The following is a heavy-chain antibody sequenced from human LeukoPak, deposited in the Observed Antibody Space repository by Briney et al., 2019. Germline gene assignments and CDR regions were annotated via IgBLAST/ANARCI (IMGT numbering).Heavy chain of an antibody. J-gene: IGHJ5*02. V-gene: IGHV4-59*08. CDR2: IYYDGAT. CDR1: GGSISTYY. CDR3: ARTRYYGSGSSGFDP. D-gene: IGHD3-10*01. Sequence: SETLSLTCTVSGGSISTYYWSWIRQPPGKGLEWIGYIYYDGATDYNPSLKSRVTISVDTSKNEFSLKLSSVTAADTAVYYCARTRYYGSGSSGFDPWGQGTLVTVSS.